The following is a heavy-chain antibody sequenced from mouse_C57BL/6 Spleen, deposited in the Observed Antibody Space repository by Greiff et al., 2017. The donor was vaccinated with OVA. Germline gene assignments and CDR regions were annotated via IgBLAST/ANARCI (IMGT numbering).Heavy chain of an antibody. Sequence: QVQLQQPGAELVRPGSSVKLSCKASGYTFTSYWMHWVKQRPIQGLEWIGNIDPSDSETHYTQKFKDKATLTVDKSSSTAYMQLSSLTSEDSAVYYCARGGLPYYWGQGTTLTVSS. J-gene: IGHJ2*01. V-gene: IGHV1-52*01. CDR1: GYTFTSYW. D-gene: IGHD3-1*01. CDR2: IDPSDSET. CDR3: ARGGLPYY.